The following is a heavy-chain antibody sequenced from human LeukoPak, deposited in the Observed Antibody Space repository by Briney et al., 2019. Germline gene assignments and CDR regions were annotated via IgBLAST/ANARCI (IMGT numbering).Heavy chain of an antibody. J-gene: IGHJ4*02. Sequence: GGSLRLSCAASGFTFDDYAMHWVRQAPGKGLEWVSGISWNSGSIGYADSVKGRFTISRDNAKNSLYLQMNSLRAEDTALYYCAKEIAAAAPFDYWGQGTLVTVSS. CDR1: GFTFDDYA. CDR2: ISWNSGSI. CDR3: AKEIAAAAPFDY. D-gene: IGHD6-13*01. V-gene: IGHV3-9*01.